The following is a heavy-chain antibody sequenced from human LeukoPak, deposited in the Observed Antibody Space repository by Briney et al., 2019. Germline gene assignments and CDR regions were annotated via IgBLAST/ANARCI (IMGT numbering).Heavy chain of an antibody. CDR3: ARAGGWWEPMLFDY. Sequence: SVKVSCKASGGTFSSYAISWVRQAPGQGLEGMGGIIPIFGTANYAQKFQGRVTITADKSTSTAYIELSSLRSEDTAVYYCARAGGWWEPMLFDYWGQGTLVTVSS. CDR1: GGTFSSYA. CDR2: IIPIFGTA. D-gene: IGHD1-26*01. V-gene: IGHV1-69*06. J-gene: IGHJ4*02.